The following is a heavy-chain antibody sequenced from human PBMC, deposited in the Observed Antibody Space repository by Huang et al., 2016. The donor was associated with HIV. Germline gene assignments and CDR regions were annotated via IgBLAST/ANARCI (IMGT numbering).Heavy chain of an antibody. V-gene: IGHV3-30*18. Sequence: QVQLVESGGGVVQPGRSLRLSCVASGFTFRTEALQWVRQTPGKGLQWVVSISSDGRNRYYADSVKGRFTISRDISKNTLFLQMSSLRAEDTAVYYCAKQASTLSYYYSHMDVWGNGTTVTVSS. CDR2: ISSDGRNR. CDR3: AKQASTLSYYYSHMDV. CDR1: GFTFRTEA. J-gene: IGHJ6*03.